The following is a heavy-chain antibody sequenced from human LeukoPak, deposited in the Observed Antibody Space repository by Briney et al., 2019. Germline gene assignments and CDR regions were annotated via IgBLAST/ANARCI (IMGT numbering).Heavy chain of an antibody. J-gene: IGHJ5*02. V-gene: IGHV4-59*08. CDR2: IYYSGST. D-gene: IGHD1-26*01. Sequence: SETLSLTCTVSGGSISSYYWSWIRQPPGKGLEWIGYIYYSGSTNYNPSLKSRVTISVDTSKNQFSLKLSSVTAADTAVYYCARRVGATTKWFDPWGQGTLVTVSS. CDR1: GGSISSYY. CDR3: ARRVGATTKWFDP.